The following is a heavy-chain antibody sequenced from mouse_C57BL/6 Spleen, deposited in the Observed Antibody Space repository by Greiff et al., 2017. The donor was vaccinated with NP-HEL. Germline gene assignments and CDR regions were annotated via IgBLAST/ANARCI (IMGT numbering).Heavy chain of an antibody. J-gene: IGHJ1*03. Sequence: VQLQQSGPELVKPGASVKISCKASGYAFSSSWMNWVKQRPGKGLEWIGRIYPGDGDTNYNGKFKGKATLTADKSSSTAYMQLSSLTSEDAAVYCCARDYGSSRGYFDVWGTGTTVTVSS. V-gene: IGHV1-82*01. CDR2: IYPGDGDT. CDR1: GYAFSSSW. D-gene: IGHD1-1*01. CDR3: ARDYGSSRGYFDV.